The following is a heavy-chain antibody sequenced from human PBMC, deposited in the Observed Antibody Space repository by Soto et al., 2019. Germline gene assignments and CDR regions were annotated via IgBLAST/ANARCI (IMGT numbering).Heavy chain of an antibody. V-gene: IGHV3-23*01. CDR1: GFTFSTYA. CDR2: IGASGAGT. Sequence: PGGSLRLSYAASGFTFSTYATSWVRQAPGKGLEWVSAIGASGAGTYYADSVKGRFTISRDNSKNTLHLQMNSLRAEDTAVYYCALRKTGSYFDYWGQGTLVTVSS. CDR3: ALRKTGSYFDY. D-gene: IGHD1-26*01. J-gene: IGHJ4*02.